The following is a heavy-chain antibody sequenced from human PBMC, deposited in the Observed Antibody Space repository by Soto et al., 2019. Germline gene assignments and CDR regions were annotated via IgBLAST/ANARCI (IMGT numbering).Heavy chain of an antibody. CDR2: ISGYNGNT. CDR1: GYSFTTYG. V-gene: IGHV1-18*01. Sequence: QVQLVQSRGEVKKPGASVKVSCKTSGYSFTTYGISWVRQAPGQGLEWMGWISGYNGNTNYAQKVKGRLTMTTDTATSTAYMELRSLSSDDTAVYYCAREGPAPYYYYGMDVWGQGSTVTVSS. J-gene: IGHJ6*02. CDR3: AREGPAPYYYYGMDV.